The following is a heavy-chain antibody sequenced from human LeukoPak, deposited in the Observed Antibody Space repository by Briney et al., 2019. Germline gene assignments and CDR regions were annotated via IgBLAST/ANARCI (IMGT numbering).Heavy chain of an antibody. J-gene: IGHJ4*02. CDR1: GFTFSSYA. Sequence: GVLRLSCAASGFTFSSYAMSWVRQAPGKGLEWVSAISGSGGSTYYADSVKGRFTISRDNSKNTLYLQVNSLRAEDTAVYYCAKGIGAAGTNYFDYWGQGTLVTVSS. V-gene: IGHV3-23*01. CDR2: ISGSGGST. D-gene: IGHD6-13*01. CDR3: AKGIGAAGTNYFDY.